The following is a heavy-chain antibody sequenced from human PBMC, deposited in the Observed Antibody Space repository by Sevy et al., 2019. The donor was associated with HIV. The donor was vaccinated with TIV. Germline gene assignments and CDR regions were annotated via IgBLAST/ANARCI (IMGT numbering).Heavy chain of an antibody. CDR3: ARVIDYGELGNWFDP. D-gene: IGHD4-17*01. V-gene: IGHV3-7*01. CDR2: IKPDGSDK. J-gene: IGHJ5*02. Sequence: GGSLRLSCAASGFTFSKYWMSWVRQAPGKGLEWVANIKPDGSDKYYVGSLKGRFTIYGDNAKNSLYLEMNNLGAEDTAVYYCARVIDYGELGNWFDPWGQGTLVTVSS. CDR1: GFTFSKYW.